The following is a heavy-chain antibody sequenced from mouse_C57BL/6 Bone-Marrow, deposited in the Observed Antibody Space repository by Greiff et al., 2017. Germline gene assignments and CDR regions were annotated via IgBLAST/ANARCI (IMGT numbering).Heavy chain of an antibody. Sequence: VQLQQSGAELMKPGASVKLSCKATGYNINGYWIEWVKQRPEHGLEWIGKILPGSGSTNYTAKFKGKATITADTSSNTAYLQLSSLTTEDSAIXYCARWLLLPLRYSDYWGQGTTLTVSA. D-gene: IGHD1-2*01. J-gene: IGHJ2*01. V-gene: IGHV1-9*01. CDR1: GYNINGYW. CDR3: ARWLLLPLRYSDY. CDR2: ILPGSGST.